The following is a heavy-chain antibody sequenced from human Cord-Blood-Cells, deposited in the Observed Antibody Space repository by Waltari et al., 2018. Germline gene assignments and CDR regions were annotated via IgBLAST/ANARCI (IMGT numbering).Heavy chain of an antibody. Sequence: EVQLVESGGGLVQPGGSLRLSCAASGFTFSSYEMNWVRRAPGKGLEWVSYISSSGSTIYYADSVKGRFTISRDNAKNSLYLQMNSLRAEDTAVYYCARVNRYGDYVFDYWGQGTLVTVSS. D-gene: IGHD4-17*01. CDR1: GFTFSSYE. CDR3: ARVNRYGDYVFDY. CDR2: ISSSGSTI. V-gene: IGHV3-48*03. J-gene: IGHJ4*02.